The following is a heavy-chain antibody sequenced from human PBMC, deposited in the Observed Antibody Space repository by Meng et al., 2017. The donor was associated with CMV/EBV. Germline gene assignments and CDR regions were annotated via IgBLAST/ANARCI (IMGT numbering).Heavy chain of an antibody. J-gene: IGHJ3*02. CDR1: GFTFNNYP. CDR2: ITGSGDKT. Sequence: SGFTFNNYPMSWVRQAPGKGLQWVSGITGSGDKTFYPSSVRGRFSISRDNSKNTLYLQINNLRAEDTAIYYCAKGETIVVVHDAFDIWGQGTMVTVSS. CDR3: AKGETIVVVHDAFDI. V-gene: IGHV3-23*01. D-gene: IGHD2-2*01.